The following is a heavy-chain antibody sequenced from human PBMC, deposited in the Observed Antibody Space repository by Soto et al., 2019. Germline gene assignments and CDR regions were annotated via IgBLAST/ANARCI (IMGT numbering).Heavy chain of an antibody. D-gene: IGHD1-1*01. V-gene: IGHV1-18*01. CDR2: ISAHNGNT. J-gene: IGHJ4*02. CDR1: GYDFTTYG. CDR3: ARGRYGDY. Sequence: QVHLVQSGAEVKKPGASVKVSCKGSGYDFTTYGITWVRQAPGQGLEWMAWISAHNGNTDYAQKLQGRVTVTRDTSTSTAYMELRSLRSDATPVYYCARGRYGDYWGQGALVTVSS.